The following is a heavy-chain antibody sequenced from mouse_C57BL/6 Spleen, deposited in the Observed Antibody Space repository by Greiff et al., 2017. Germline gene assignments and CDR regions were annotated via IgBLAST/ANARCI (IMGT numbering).Heavy chain of an antibody. J-gene: IGHJ4*01. V-gene: IGHV1-64*01. D-gene: IGHD1-1*01. CDR3: ARGYYYGSSPYAMDY. Sequence: QVQLQQPGAELVKPGASVKLSCKASGYTFTSYWMHWVKQRPGQGLEWIGMIHPNSGSTNYNEKFQSKATLTVDKSSRTAYMQLSSLTSEDAAVYYCARGYYYGSSPYAMDYWGQGTSVTVSS. CDR1: GYTFTSYW. CDR2: IHPNSGST.